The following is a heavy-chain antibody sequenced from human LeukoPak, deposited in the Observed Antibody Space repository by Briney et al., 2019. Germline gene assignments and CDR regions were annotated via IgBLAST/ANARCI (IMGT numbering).Heavy chain of an antibody. Sequence: GGSLRPSCAASGFTVTSYYMSWVRQAPGKGLEWVSVIYSDDSAYYAESVKGRFTISTDHSKNTLYLQMNNLRAEDTAVFYCARVYWHENAEYLQHWGQGTLVTVSS. CDR1: GFTVTSYY. D-gene: IGHD2-15*01. CDR2: IYSDDSA. CDR3: ARVYWHENAEYLQH. V-gene: IGHV3-66*01. J-gene: IGHJ1*01.